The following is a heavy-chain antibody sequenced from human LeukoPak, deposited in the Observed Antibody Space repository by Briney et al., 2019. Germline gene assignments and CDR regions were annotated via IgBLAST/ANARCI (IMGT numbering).Heavy chain of an antibody. J-gene: IGHJ5*02. V-gene: IGHV4-59*08. CDR2: IYYTGGT. Sequence: SETLSLTCTVSGGSINNYYWSWIRQPPGKGLGWIGYIYYTGGTYYSPSLKSRVTISVDTSKNQFSLELSSVTAADTAVYYCARHGYDYGDYNWFDPWGQGTLVTVSS. CDR1: GGSINNYY. D-gene: IGHD4-17*01. CDR3: ARHGYDYGDYNWFDP.